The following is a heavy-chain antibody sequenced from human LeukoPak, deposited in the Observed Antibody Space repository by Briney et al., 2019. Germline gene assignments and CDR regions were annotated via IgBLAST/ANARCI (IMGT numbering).Heavy chain of an antibody. D-gene: IGHD2-21*02. V-gene: IGHV3-48*03. CDR1: GFTFSSYE. CDR3: AREYVAVVTSYMDV. Sequence: GGSLRLSCAASGFTFSSYEMNWVRQAPGKGLEWVSYISSSGSTIYYADSVKGRFTISRDNAKNSLYLQMNSLRAEDTAVYYCAREYVAVVTSYMDVWGKGTTVTVSS. CDR2: ISSSGSTI. J-gene: IGHJ6*03.